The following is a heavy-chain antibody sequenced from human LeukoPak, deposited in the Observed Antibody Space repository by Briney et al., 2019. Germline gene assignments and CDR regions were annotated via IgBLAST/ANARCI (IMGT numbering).Heavy chain of an antibody. CDR1: GGSISSGGYY. Sequence: SETLSLTCTVSGGSISSGGYYWSWIRQHPGKGLEWIGYIYYSGSTYYNPSLKSRVTISVDTSKNQFSLKLSSVTAADTAVYYCARSGYSYGFDYWGQGTLVTVSS. J-gene: IGHJ4*02. D-gene: IGHD5-18*01. CDR3: ARSGYSYGFDY. V-gene: IGHV4-31*03. CDR2: IYYSGST.